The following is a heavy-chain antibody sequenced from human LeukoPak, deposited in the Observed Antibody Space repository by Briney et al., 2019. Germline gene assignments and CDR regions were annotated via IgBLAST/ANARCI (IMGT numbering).Heavy chain of an antibody. CDR3: ATYSSSWYWAFDI. Sequence: ASVKVSCKASGYTFTNYAMHWVRQAPGQRLEWMGWINADNGNTKYSQKFQGRITVTRDTSASTAYMELSRLRSEDTAVYYCATYSSSWYWAFDIWGQGTMVTVSS. V-gene: IGHV1-3*01. J-gene: IGHJ3*02. D-gene: IGHD6-13*01. CDR1: GYTFTNYA. CDR2: INADNGNT.